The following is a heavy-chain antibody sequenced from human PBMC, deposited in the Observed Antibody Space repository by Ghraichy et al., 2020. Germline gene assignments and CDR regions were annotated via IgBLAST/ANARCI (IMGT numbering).Heavy chain of an antibody. J-gene: IGHJ3*02. V-gene: IGHV4-39*01. Sequence: GSLRLSCTVSGGSISSSSYYWGWIRQPPGKGLEWIGSIYYSGSTYYNPSLKSRVTISVDTSKNQFSLKLSSVTAADTAVYYCARSEYYDYVWGSSDAFDIWGQGTMVTVSS. CDR3: ARSEYYDYVWGSSDAFDI. CDR2: IYYSGST. CDR1: GGSISSSSYY. D-gene: IGHD3-16*01.